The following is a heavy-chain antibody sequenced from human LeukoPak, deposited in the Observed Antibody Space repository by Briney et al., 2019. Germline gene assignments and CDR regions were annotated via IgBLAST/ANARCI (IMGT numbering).Heavy chain of an antibody. Sequence: GGSLRLSCAASGFTFSDYYMSWIRQAPGKGLEWVSYISSSGSTIYYADSVKGRFTISRDNAKNSLHLQVNSLRAEDTAVYYCARDIYGSGPPVGDTIDYWGQGTLVTVSS. D-gene: IGHD3-10*01. CDR1: GFTFSDYY. V-gene: IGHV3-11*04. CDR2: ISSSGSTI. J-gene: IGHJ4*02. CDR3: ARDIYGSGPPVGDTIDY.